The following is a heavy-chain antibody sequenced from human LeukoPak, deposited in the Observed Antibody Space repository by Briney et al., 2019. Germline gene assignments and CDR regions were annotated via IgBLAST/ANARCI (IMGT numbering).Heavy chain of an antibody. V-gene: IGHV3-20*04. CDR3: AREGREQLVYYYYYYMDV. CDR2: INWNGGST. J-gene: IGHJ6*03. Sequence: GGSLRLSCAASGFTFDDYGMSWVRQAPGKGLEWVSGINWNGGSTGYADSVKGRFTISRDNAKNSLYLQMNSLRAEDTAVYYCAREGREQLVYYYYYYMDVWGKGTTVTVSS. CDR1: GFTFDDYG. D-gene: IGHD6-6*01.